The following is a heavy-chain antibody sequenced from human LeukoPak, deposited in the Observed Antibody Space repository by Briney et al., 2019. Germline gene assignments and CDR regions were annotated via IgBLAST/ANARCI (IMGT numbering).Heavy chain of an antibody. V-gene: IGHV3-21*01. Sequence: GGSLRLSCAASGFTFSNYDMHWVRQAPGKGLEWVSAISSSSSYIYYADSIKGRFTIPRDNAENSLYLQMNSLRAVDTAVYFCARGEEKATITALDSWGQGTLVTVSS. CDR3: ARGEEKATITALDS. D-gene: IGHD5-24*01. J-gene: IGHJ4*02. CDR2: ISSSSSYI. CDR1: GFTFSNYD.